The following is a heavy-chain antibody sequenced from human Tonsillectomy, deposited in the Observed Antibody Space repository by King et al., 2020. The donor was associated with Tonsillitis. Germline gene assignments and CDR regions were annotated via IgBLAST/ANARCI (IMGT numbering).Heavy chain of an antibody. V-gene: IGHV4-4*02. Sequence: VQLQESGPGLVKPSGSLSLTCAVSGDSISSPKWWSWVRQPPGKRLEWIGEIFHTGSTNYNPSLKSRVTISVDTSKNQFSLKLSPVTAADTAVYYCARDLRPGTTAFDDWGQGTLVTVSS. CDR2: IFHTGST. CDR1: GDSISSPKW. CDR3: ARDLRPGTTAFDD. J-gene: IGHJ4*02. D-gene: IGHD1-7*01.